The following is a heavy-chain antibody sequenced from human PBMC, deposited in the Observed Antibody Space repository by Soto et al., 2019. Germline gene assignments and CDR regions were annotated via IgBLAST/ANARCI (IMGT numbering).Heavy chain of an antibody. CDR1: GFTFTRYS. Sequence: GGSLRLSCAASGFTFTRYSMNWVRQAPGKGLEWVSSISSTTSYICYGDSMKGRFTISRDNAKNSLYLEMNSLRAEDTAVCFCARECGVLTSNFGYWGQGTPVTVAS. V-gene: IGHV3-21*06. CDR2: ISSTTSYI. J-gene: IGHJ4*02. D-gene: IGHD3-10*01. CDR3: ARECGVLTSNFGY.